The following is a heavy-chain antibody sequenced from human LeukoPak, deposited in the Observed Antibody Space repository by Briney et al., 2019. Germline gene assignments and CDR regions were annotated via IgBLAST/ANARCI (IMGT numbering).Heavy chain of an antibody. V-gene: IGHV4-59*08. CDR1: GDSISRDY. CDR2: IYYGGSI. J-gene: IGHJ4*02. CDR3: AKHGGWGWLHSDY. D-gene: IGHD3-16*01. Sequence: SETLSLTCTVSGDSISRDYWSWIRQSPGSGLQWIGFIYYGGSINYNPSLQSRATIYVDKSKNQFSLELSSVTAADTALYYCAKHGGWGWLHSDYWGQGTVVTVSS.